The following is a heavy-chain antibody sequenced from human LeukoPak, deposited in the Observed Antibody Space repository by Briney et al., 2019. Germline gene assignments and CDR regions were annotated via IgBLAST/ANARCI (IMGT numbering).Heavy chain of an antibody. CDR1: GFIFSSYA. D-gene: IGHD1-26*01. Sequence: GGSLRLSCAASGFIFSSYAMSWVRQAPGKGLEWVSAISGSAIYTYYADSVKGRFTISRDNAKNSLYLQMNSLRAEDTAVYYCARWDADGAFDIWGQGTMVTVSS. CDR2: ISGSAIYT. CDR3: ARWDADGAFDI. V-gene: IGHV3-23*01. J-gene: IGHJ3*02.